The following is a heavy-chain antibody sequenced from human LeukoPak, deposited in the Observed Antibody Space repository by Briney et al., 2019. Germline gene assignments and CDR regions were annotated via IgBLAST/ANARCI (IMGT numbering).Heavy chain of an antibody. Sequence: GGSLRLSCAASGFTFSSYAMSWVRQAPGKGLEWVSAISGSGGSTYYADSVKGRFTISRDNSKNTLYLQMSSLRAEDTAVYYCAKVPYYYDSSGYYFDYWGQGTLVTVSS. J-gene: IGHJ4*02. CDR2: ISGSGGST. D-gene: IGHD3-22*01. V-gene: IGHV3-23*01. CDR3: AKVPYYYDSSGYYFDY. CDR1: GFTFSSYA.